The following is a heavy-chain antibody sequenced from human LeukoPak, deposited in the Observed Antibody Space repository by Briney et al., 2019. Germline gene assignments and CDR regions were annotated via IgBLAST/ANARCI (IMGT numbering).Heavy chain of an antibody. Sequence: SGSLSLTCAVSGGSISSSNWWCGVRQPPGKGLGGIGEIYHSGSTNYKPSLKSRVTISVDKSKNQFSLKLSSVTAADTAVYYCARIYYDSSGYYLDGMDVWGQGTTVTVSS. D-gene: IGHD3-22*01. CDR1: GGSISSSNW. J-gene: IGHJ6*02. V-gene: IGHV4-4*02. CDR2: IYHSGST. CDR3: ARIYYDSSGYYLDGMDV.